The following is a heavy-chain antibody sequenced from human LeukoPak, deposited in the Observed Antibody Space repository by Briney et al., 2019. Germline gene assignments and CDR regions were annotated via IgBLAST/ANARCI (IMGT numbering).Heavy chain of an antibody. J-gene: IGHJ4*02. CDR3: ARGGQYSSGWYNYFDY. Sequence: SETLSLTCTVSGASTSSYYWSWIRQPPGKGLEGIGFIYYTGSTTYNPSLRSRVTMSVDTSKNQFSLNLNSVTAADTAVYYCARGGQYSSGWYNYFDYWGQGTLVTVSS. D-gene: IGHD6-19*01. CDR2: IYYTGST. CDR1: GASTSSYY. V-gene: IGHV4-59*01.